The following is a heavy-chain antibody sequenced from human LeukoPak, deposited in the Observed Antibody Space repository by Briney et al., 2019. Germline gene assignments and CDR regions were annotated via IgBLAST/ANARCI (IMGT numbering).Heavy chain of an antibody. CDR1: GGSISSTKC. CDR3: ASGYSSGWYDS. V-gene: IGHV4-4*02. D-gene: IGHD6-19*01. Sequence: SGTLSLTCAVSGGSISSTKCWTWVRQPPGKGLEWIGEIYHSGSTYYNPSLKSRVTISVDKSKNQFSLKLNSVTAADTAVYYCASGYSSGWYDSWGQGTLVTVSS. J-gene: IGHJ5*01. CDR2: IYHSGST.